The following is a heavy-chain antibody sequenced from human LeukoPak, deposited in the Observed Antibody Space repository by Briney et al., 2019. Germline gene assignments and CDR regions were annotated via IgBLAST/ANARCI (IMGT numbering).Heavy chain of an antibody. CDR1: GYTFTGYY. V-gene: IGHV1-2*02. J-gene: IGHJ4*02. CDR2: INPNSGGT. Sequence: ASVKVSCKASGYTFTGYYMHWVRQAPGQGLEWMGWINPNSGGTNYAQKFQGRVTMTRDTSISTAYTELSRLRSDDTPVYYCARDLSYHDSSGYLIYWGQGTLVTVSS. D-gene: IGHD3-22*01. CDR3: ARDLSYHDSSGYLIY.